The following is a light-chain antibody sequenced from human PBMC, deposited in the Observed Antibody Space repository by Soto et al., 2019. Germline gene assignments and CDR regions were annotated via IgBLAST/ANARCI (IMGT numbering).Light chain of an antibody. Sequence: DIQMTQPPSTLSGCVGDRVTITCRASQTISSWLAWYQQKPGKAPKLLIYKASTLKSGVPSRFSGSGSGTEFTLTISSLQPDDFATYYCQHYNSYSEAFGQGTKVDIK. CDR1: QTISSW. V-gene: IGKV1-5*03. CDR2: KAS. J-gene: IGKJ1*01. CDR3: QHYNSYSEA.